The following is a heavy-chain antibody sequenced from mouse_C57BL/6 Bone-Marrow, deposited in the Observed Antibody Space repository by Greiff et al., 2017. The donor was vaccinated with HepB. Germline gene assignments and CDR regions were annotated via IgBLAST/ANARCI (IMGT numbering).Heavy chain of an antibody. CDR2: IHPNSGST. CDR3: ARRDPNWDPYYYAMDY. J-gene: IGHJ4*01. V-gene: IGHV1-64*01. Sequence: QVQLQQPGAELVKPGASVKLSCKASGYTFTSYWMHWVKQRPGQGLEWIGMIHPNSGSTNYNEKFKSKATLTVDKSSSTAYMQLSSLTSEDSAVYYCARRDPNWDPYYYAMDYWGQGTSVTVSS. CDR1: GYTFTSYW. D-gene: IGHD4-1*01.